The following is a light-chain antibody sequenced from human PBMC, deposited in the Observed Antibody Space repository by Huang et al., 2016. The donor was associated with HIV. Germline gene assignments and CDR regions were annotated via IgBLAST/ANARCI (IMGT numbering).Light chain of an antibody. J-gene: IGKJ1*01. CDR3: QQHNSYPHT. CDR1: PDISDY. Sequence: DIQMTQSPSAMSASVGDRVTITCRASPDISDYLAWFQQKPGKVPKRLIYAASSLQSGGPSRFSGRGSGTEFTLTITSLQPEDFATYYCQQHNSYPHTFGQGTKVEIK. V-gene: IGKV1-17*03. CDR2: AAS.